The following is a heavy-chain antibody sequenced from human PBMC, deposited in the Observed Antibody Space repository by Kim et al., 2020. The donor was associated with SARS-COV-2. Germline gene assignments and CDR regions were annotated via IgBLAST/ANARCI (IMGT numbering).Heavy chain of an antibody. V-gene: IGHV3-21*01. CDR1: GFTFSSYS. D-gene: IGHD3-10*01. CDR2: ISSSSSYI. CDR3: ARDRPGPGVRSSLDY. J-gene: IGHJ4*02. Sequence: GGSLRLSCSASGFTFSSYSMNWVRQAPGKGLEWVSSISSSSSYIYYADSVKGRFTISRDNAKNSLYLQMNSLRAEDTAVYYCARDRPGPGVRSSLDYWGQGTLVTVSS.